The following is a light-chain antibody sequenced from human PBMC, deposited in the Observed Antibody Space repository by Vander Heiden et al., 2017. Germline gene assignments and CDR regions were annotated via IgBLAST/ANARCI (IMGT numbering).Light chain of an antibody. J-gene: IGKJ4*01. CDR2: KAP. Sequence: DIQMTQSPSTLSASVGDRVTITCRASQSISSWLAWYQQKPGKAPKLLIYKAPSLESGVPSRFSGSGSGTEFTLTISSLQPDDFATYYCQQYNSYRETFGGGTKVEIK. V-gene: IGKV1-5*03. CDR1: QSISSW. CDR3: QQYNSYRET.